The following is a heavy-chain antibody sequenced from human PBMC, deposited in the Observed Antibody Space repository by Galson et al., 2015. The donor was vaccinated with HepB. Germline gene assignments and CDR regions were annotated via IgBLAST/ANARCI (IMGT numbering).Heavy chain of an antibody. Sequence: SLRLSCAASGFTFSSYAMHWVRQAPGKGLEWVAVISYDGSNKYYADSVKGRFTISRDNSKNTLYLQMNSLRAEDTAVYYCANLEPTFDYWGQGTLVTVSS. J-gene: IGHJ4*02. V-gene: IGHV3-30*04. CDR1: GFTFSSYA. CDR3: ANLEPTFDY. CDR2: ISYDGSNK. D-gene: IGHD3-3*01.